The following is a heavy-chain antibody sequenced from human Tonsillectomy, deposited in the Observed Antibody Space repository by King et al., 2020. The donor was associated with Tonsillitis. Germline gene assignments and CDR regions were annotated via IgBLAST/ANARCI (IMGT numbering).Heavy chain of an antibody. V-gene: IGHV4-39*01. Sequence: LQLQESGPGLVKPSETLSLTCTVSGGSISSSRYYWGWIRQPPGKGLEWIGSISYSGSTYYNPSLKSRVPMSVDTSKNQFSLKLSSVTAADTAVYYCARLPVDGTVTTYYFDYWGQGPLVTVSS. CDR1: GGSISSSRYY. CDR2: ISYSGST. CDR3: ARLPVDGTVTTYYFDY. D-gene: IGHD4-17*01. J-gene: IGHJ4*02.